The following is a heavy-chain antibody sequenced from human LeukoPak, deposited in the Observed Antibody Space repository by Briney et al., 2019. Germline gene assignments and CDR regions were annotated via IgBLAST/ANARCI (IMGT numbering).Heavy chain of an antibody. CDR3: AKDVGYSYGLFDY. D-gene: IGHD5-18*01. CDR1: GFTFSSYG. Sequence: GGSLRLSCAASGFTFSSYGMSWVRQAPGKGLEWVSAISGSGGSTYYADSVKGRFTISRDNSKNTLYLQMNNLRAEDTAVYYRAKDVGYSYGLFDYWGQGTLVTVSS. CDR2: ISGSGGST. V-gene: IGHV3-23*01. J-gene: IGHJ4*02.